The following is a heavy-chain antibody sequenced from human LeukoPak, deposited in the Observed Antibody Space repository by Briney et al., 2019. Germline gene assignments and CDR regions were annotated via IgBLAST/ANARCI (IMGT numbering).Heavy chain of an antibody. CDR1: GGSFSDYY. CDR3: ARTRRHYYGSGKNLTPWPAGLDV. Sequence: SETLSLTCTVSGGSFSDYYWTWLRQPPGRGLEWIGYSGSANYNPSLKSRGTISIDTSKRHFSLTLSSVTAADTAVYYCARTRRHYYGSGKNLTPWPAGLDVWGQGTTVIVS. D-gene: IGHD3-10*01. J-gene: IGHJ6*02. CDR2: SGSA. V-gene: IGHV4-59*01.